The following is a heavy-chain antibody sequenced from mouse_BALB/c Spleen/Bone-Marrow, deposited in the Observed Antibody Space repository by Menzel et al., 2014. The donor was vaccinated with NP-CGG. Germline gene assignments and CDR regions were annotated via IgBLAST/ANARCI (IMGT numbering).Heavy chain of an antibody. V-gene: IGHV3-2*02. D-gene: IGHD1-1*01. Sequence: EVKLQESAPGLVKPSQSLSLTCTVTGYSITTDYAWNWIRQFPGNKLEWMGFIRYSGGTSYNPSLKSRLSITRDTSTSQFFLQLNSVTTEDTATYYCARKVVRSYVDDWGQGTTLTVSS. CDR2: IRYSGGT. CDR1: GYSITTDYA. J-gene: IGHJ2*01. CDR3: ARKVVRSYVDD.